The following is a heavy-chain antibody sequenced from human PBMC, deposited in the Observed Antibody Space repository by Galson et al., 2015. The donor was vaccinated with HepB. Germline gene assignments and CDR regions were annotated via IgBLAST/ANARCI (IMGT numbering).Heavy chain of an antibody. J-gene: IGHJ3*02. V-gene: IGHV3-23*01. CDR1: GFTFSSYA. CDR2: ISGSGGST. D-gene: IGHD3-22*01. Sequence: RLSCAASGFTFSSYAMSWVRQAPGKGLEWVSAISGSGGSTYYADSVKGRFTISRDNSKNTLYLQMNSLRAEDTAVYYCAKGLHTQSSGYYFDAFDIWGQGTMVTVSS. CDR3: AKGLHTQSSGYYFDAFDI.